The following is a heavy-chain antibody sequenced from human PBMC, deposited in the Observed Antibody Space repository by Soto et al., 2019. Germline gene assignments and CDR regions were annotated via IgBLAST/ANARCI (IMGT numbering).Heavy chain of an antibody. J-gene: IGHJ2*01. CDR1: GFTFSSYA. CDR2: ISYDGSNK. D-gene: IGHD4-4*01. CDR3: ARPLWRDDYNWGYFDL. V-gene: IGHV3-30-3*01. Sequence: PGGSLRLSCAASGFTFSSYAMHWVRQAPGKGLEWVAVISYDGSNKYYADSVKGRFTISRDNSKNTLYLQMNSLRLEDTAVYYCARPLWRDDYNWGYFDLWGRGTLVTVPS.